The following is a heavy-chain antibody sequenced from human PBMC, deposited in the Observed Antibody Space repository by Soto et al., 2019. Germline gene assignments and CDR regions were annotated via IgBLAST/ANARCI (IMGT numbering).Heavy chain of an antibody. CDR2: IIPILGIA. D-gene: IGHD3-10*01. CDR3: AKDRGPLGNYCMYV. J-gene: IGHJ6*02. Sequence: SVKVSLKASGGTFSSYTIILVRQAPGQGLEWMGRIIPILGIANYAQKFQGRVTITADNSKKTLYLQMNSLRPEDTAVYYCAKDRGPLGNYCMYVCGQGATVIVSS. CDR1: GGTFSSYT. V-gene: IGHV1-69*04.